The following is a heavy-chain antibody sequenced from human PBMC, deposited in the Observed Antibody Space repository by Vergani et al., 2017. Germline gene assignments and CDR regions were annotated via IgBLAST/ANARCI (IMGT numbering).Heavy chain of an antibody. CDR3: AKTYYYDSSGYMDY. D-gene: IGHD3-22*01. Sequence: EVQLLESGGGLVQPGGSLRLSCAASGFTFSSYAMSWVRQAPGKGLEWVSAISGSGGSTYYADSVKGRFSISRDNSKNTLYLQMNSLRAEDTAVYYCAKTYYYDSSGYMDYWGQGTLVTVSS. CDR1: GFTFSSYA. J-gene: IGHJ4*02. CDR2: ISGSGGST. V-gene: IGHV3-23*01.